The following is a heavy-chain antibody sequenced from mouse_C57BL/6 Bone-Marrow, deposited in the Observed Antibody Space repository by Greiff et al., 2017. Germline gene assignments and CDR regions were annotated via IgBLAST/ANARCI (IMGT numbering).Heavy chain of an antibody. CDR3: ARRLRAWFAY. J-gene: IGHJ3*01. CDR1: GYAFSSSW. Sequence: QVQLQQSGPELVKPGASVKISCTASGYAFSSSWLNWVKQRPGKGLEWIGRIYPGDGDTNYNGKFKGKATLTADKSSSTAYMQLSSLTSEDSAVYFCARRLRAWFAYWGQGTLVTVSA. D-gene: IGHD1-1*01. V-gene: IGHV1-82*01. CDR2: IYPGDGDT.